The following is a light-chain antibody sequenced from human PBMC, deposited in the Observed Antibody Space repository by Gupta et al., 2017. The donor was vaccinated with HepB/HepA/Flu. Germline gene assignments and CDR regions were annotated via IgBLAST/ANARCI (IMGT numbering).Light chain of an antibody. Sequence: DIVMTQSPDSLPVSLGARATINCKSSQSVSYSSNNRNCLAWYQQKPGQPPKLLIYWASTRESGVPDRFSGSGSGTDFTLTISSLQAEDVAVYYCQQYYSTPWTFGQGTKVEIK. CDR3: QQYYSTPWT. CDR1: QSVSYSSNNRNC. V-gene: IGKV4-1*01. J-gene: IGKJ1*01. CDR2: WAS.